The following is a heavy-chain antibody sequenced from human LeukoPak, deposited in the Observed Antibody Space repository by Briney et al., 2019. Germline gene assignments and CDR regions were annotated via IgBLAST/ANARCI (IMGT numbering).Heavy chain of an antibody. D-gene: IGHD1-26*01. CDR2: ISVSGDYT. Sequence: GGSLRLSCAASGFTFSGSAMSWVRQAPGKGLEWVSTISVSGDYTYYADSVKGRFTISRDNSKNTLYLQMNSLRAEDTAVYYCAKSLAPTGIVGAPFDYWGQGTLVTVSS. CDR1: GFTFSGSA. CDR3: AKSLAPTGIVGAPFDY. J-gene: IGHJ4*02. V-gene: IGHV3-23*01.